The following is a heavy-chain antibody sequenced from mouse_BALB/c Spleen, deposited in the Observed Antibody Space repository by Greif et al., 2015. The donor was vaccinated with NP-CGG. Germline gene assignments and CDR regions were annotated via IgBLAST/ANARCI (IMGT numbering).Heavy chain of an antibody. CDR3: ARKGEYGNYGAMDY. J-gene: IGHJ4*01. V-gene: IGHV1-82*01. CDR2: IYPGDGDT. CDR1: GYAFSSSW. D-gene: IGHD2-10*02. Sequence: VQVVESGPELVKPGASVKISCKASGYAFSSSWMNWVKQRPGHGLEWIGRIYPGDGDTNYNGKFKGKATLTADKSSSTAYMQLSSLTSVDSAVYFCARKGEYGNYGAMDYWGQGTSVTVSS.